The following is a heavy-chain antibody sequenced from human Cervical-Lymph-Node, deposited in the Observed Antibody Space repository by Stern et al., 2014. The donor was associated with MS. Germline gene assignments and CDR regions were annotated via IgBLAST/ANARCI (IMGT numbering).Heavy chain of an antibody. V-gene: IGHV3-21*01. D-gene: IGHD2/OR15-2a*01. CDR3: ARESRTTSCYDY. CDR1: GFTFSDYA. CDR2: ITSGSDYI. Sequence: EVQLVESGGGLVKPGGSLRLSCAASGFTFSDYAMNWFRQAPGKGLEWVSYITSGSDYIYYADSVKGRFSISRDTAKNSLYLQMNSLRAEDTAVYYCARESRTTSCYDYWGQGTLVTVST. J-gene: IGHJ4*02.